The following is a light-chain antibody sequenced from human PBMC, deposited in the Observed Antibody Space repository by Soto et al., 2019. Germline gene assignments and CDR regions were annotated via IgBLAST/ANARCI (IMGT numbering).Light chain of an antibody. J-gene: IGLJ2*01. Sequence: QSALTQPPSASGSPGQSVTISCTGTSSDVRGYNYVSWYQQHPGKAPKLMIYEVSKRPSGVPDRFSGSKSGNTASLTVSGLQAEDEADYYCSSYAGSNKGVFGGGTKVTVL. CDR3: SSYAGSNKGV. CDR1: SSDVRGYNY. V-gene: IGLV2-8*01. CDR2: EVS.